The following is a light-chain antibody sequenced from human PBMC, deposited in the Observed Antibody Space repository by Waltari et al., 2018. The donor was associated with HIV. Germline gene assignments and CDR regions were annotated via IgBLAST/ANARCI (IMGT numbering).Light chain of an antibody. V-gene: IGLV2-14*03. Sequence: QSALTQPASVSGSLGQSINISCSGLSSDLGHSHFVSWYQQHPDTVPRVIIYDVNNRPSGVSSRFSGSKSGATASLTISGLQAEDEAVYYCASHSTYTLLYVFGSGTELT. CDR3: ASHSTYTLLYV. CDR1: SSDLGHSHF. CDR2: DVN. J-gene: IGLJ1*01.